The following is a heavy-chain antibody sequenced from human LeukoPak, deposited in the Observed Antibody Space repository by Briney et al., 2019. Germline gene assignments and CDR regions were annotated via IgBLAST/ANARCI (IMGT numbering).Heavy chain of an antibody. CDR1: GYTFTGYY. Sequence: ASVKVSCKASGYTFTGYYMHWVRQAPGQGLEWMGWINPNSGGTNYAQKFQGRVTMTRDTSISTAYMELSRLRSDDTAVYYCARPSRGRSWNFDYWGQGTLVTVSS. CDR3: ARPSRGRSWNFDY. CDR2: INPNSGGT. D-gene: IGHD1-1*01. V-gene: IGHV1-2*02. J-gene: IGHJ4*02.